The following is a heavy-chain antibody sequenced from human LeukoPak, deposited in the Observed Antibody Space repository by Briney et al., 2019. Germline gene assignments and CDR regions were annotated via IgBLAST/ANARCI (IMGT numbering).Heavy chain of an antibody. CDR3: ARDPPGKGALDF. V-gene: IGHV4-59*01. Sequence: PSETLSLTCTVSGGSLDSFYWSWIRQPPGKGLEYIGYIYYSGTTNYDPSLKGRVTISVGMSKNQFSLKLISVTAADTAVYYCARDPPGKGALDFWGQGTLVTVSS. CDR1: GGSLDSFY. CDR2: IYYSGTT. D-gene: IGHD3-16*01. J-gene: IGHJ4*02.